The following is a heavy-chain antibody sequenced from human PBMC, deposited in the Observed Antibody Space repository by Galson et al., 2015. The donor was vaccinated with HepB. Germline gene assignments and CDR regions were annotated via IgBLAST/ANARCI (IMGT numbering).Heavy chain of an antibody. Sequence: SVKVSCKVSGYTLTELSMHWVRQAPGKGLEWMGGFDPEDGETIYAQKFQGRATMTEDTSTDTAYMELSSLRSEDTAVYYCATGFDSSGYYYAPWYFDYWGQGTLVTVSS. CDR1: GYTLTELS. CDR2: FDPEDGET. J-gene: IGHJ4*02. CDR3: ATGFDSSGYYYAPWYFDY. V-gene: IGHV1-24*01. D-gene: IGHD3-22*01.